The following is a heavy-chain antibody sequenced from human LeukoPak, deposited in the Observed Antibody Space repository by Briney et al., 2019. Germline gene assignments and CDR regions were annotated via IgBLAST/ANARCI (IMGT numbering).Heavy chain of an antibody. CDR3: ASIHSSGWYSENDY. J-gene: IGHJ4*02. CDR1: GGSISSSNW. V-gene: IGHV4-4*02. CDR2: IYHSGST. D-gene: IGHD6-19*01. Sequence: PSETLSHTCAVSGGSISSSNWWSWVRQPPGKGLEWIGEIYHSGSTNYNPSLKSRVTISVDKSKNQFSLKLSSVTAADTAVYYCASIHSSGWYSENDYWGQGTLVTVSS.